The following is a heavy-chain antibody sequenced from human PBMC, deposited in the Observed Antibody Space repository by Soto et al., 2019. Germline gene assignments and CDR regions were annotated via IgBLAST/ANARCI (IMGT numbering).Heavy chain of an antibody. Sequence: LSLTCTVSVDSISSYYWGWIRQPPGNGLEWIGYIHYSGSTNYNPSLKSRVTISVDTPKNQFSLKVNSMTAADTAVYYCARGGLAARKGRWFDPWGQGTLGNVS. CDR2: IHYSGST. J-gene: IGHJ5*02. CDR3: ARGGLAARKGRWFDP. D-gene: IGHD6-6*01. V-gene: IGHV4-59*01. CDR1: VDSISSYY.